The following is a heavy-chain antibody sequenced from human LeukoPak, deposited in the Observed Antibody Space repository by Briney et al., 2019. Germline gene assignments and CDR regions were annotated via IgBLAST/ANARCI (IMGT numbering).Heavy chain of an antibody. J-gene: IGHJ4*02. CDR3: ARVDSSGYHCGLDY. D-gene: IGHD3-22*01. V-gene: IGHV3-11*01. CDR2: ISSSGSTI. CDR1: GFTFSDYY. Sequence: PGRSLRLSCAASGFTFSDYYMSWIRQAPGKGLEWVSYISSSGSTIYCANSVKGRFTISRDNAKNSLYLQMNSLRAEDTAVYYCARVDSSGYHCGLDYWGQGTLVTVSS.